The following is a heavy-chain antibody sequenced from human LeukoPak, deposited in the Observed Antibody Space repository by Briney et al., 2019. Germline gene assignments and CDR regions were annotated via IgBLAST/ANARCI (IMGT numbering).Heavy chain of an antibody. D-gene: IGHD2-2*01. V-gene: IGHV3-7*01. CDR1: GFTFSSNW. Sequence: PGGPLRLSCAASGFTFSSNWMSWVRQAPGKGLEWVANIKQDGSEKYYVDSVKGRFTISRDNAKNSLYLQMNSLRAEDTAVYYCARVAGYCSSTSCPYYYMDVWGKGTTVTVSS. CDR2: IKQDGSEK. CDR3: ARVAGYCSSTSCPYYYMDV. J-gene: IGHJ6*03.